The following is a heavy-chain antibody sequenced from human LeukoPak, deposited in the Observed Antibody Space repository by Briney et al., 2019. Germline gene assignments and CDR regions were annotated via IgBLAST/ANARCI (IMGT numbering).Heavy chain of an antibody. CDR3: ARARPPPRGYRPGELLLFDY. V-gene: IGHV3-20*04. D-gene: IGHD5-12*01. Sequence: GGSLRLSCAASGFTFDDYGMSWVRQAPGKGLEWVSGINWNGGSTGYADSVKGRFTISRDNAKNSLYLQMNSLRAEDTAVYYCARARPPPRGYRPGELLLFDYWGQGTLVTVSS. J-gene: IGHJ4*02. CDR2: INWNGGST. CDR1: GFTFDDYG.